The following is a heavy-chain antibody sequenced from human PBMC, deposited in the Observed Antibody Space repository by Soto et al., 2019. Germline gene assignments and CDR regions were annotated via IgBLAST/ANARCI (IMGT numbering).Heavy chain of an antibody. CDR1: GITFSSYS. CDR2: ISSSKTT. V-gene: IGHV3-48*02. J-gene: IGHJ4*02. CDR3: VGEQDVHTPMVHGNY. D-gene: IGHD5-18*01. Sequence: EVQLVESGGGLVQPGESLRLSCTASGITFSSYSMNWVRQAPGKGLEWLSYISSSKTTYADSVKGRFTISRDNAKNSGYLQMNSLRDEDTAVYYCVGEQDVHTPMVHGNYWGRGTRVTVSS.